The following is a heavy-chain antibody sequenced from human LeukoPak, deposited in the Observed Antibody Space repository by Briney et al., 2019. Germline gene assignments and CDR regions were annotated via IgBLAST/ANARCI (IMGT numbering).Heavy chain of an antibody. D-gene: IGHD3-9*01. CDR3: AREGYFDWSSPPFDY. J-gene: IGHJ4*02. CDR1: GGSISSSSYY. V-gene: IGHV4-61*02. CDR2: IYTSGST. Sequence: SETLSLTCTVSGGSISSSSYYWSWIRQPAGKGLEWIGRIYTSGSTNYNPSLKSRVTMSVDTSKNQFSLKLSSVTAADTAVYYCAREGYFDWSSPPFDYWGRGTLVTVSS.